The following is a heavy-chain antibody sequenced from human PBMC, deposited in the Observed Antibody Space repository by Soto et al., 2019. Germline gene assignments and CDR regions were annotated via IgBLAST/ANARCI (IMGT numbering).Heavy chain of an antibody. D-gene: IGHD1-26*01. Sequence: EVQLVESGGGLVKPGGSLRLSSAASGFTFSSYSMNWVRQAPGKGLEWVSSISSSSSYIYYADSVKGRFTISRDNAKNSLYLQMNSLRAEDTAVYYCARDRVVGLSWEGFGMDVWGQGTTVTVSS. CDR3: ARDRVVGLSWEGFGMDV. V-gene: IGHV3-21*01. CDR2: ISSSSSYI. J-gene: IGHJ6*02. CDR1: GFTFSSYS.